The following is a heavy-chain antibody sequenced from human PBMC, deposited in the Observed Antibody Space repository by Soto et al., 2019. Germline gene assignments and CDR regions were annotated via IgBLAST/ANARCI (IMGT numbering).Heavy chain of an antibody. Sequence: QVQLVASGGGVVQPGRSLRLSCAASGFTFSSYAMHWVRQAPGKGLEWVAVISYDGSNKYYADSVKGRFTISRDNSKNTLYLQMNSLRAEDMAVYYCARPYCSGGSCPYYFDYWGQGTLFTVSS. V-gene: IGHV3-30-3*01. CDR1: GFTFSSYA. CDR2: ISYDGSNK. CDR3: ARPYCSGGSCPYYFDY. D-gene: IGHD2-15*01. J-gene: IGHJ4*02.